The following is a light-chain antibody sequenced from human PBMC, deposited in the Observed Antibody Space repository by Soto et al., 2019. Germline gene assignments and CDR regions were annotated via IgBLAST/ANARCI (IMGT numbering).Light chain of an antibody. Sequence: EIVMTQSPATLSVSPGERATLSCRASQSVSSNLAWYRQKPGQAPRLLIYGASTRATGIPARFSGSGSGTEFTLTISSLQSEDFAVYYCQQYNKWPPTFGQGTKVDI. CDR2: GAS. V-gene: IGKV3-15*01. CDR1: QSVSSN. J-gene: IGKJ1*01. CDR3: QQYNKWPPT.